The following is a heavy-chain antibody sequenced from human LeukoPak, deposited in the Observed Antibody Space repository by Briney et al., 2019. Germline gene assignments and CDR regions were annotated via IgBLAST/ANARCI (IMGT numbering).Heavy chain of an antibody. Sequence: PGGSLRLSCAAFGFTFSDYYMSWIRQAPGKGLEWVSYISSSSSYTNYADSVKGRFTISRDNAKNSLYLQMNSLRAEDTAVYYCAVDHYGSGSPPDYWGQGTLVTVSS. D-gene: IGHD3-10*01. CDR2: ISSSSSYT. CDR3: AVDHYGSGSPPDY. CDR1: GFTFSDYY. V-gene: IGHV3-11*06. J-gene: IGHJ4*02.